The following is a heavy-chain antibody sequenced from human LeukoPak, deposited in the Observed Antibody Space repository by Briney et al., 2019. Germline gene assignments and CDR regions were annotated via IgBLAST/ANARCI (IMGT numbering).Heavy chain of an antibody. V-gene: IGHV1-2*02. D-gene: IGHD6-13*01. J-gene: IGHJ5*02. Sequence: ASVKVSCKASGYTFTSYDINWVRQATGQGLEWMGWINPNSGGTNYAQKFQGRVTMTRDTSISTAYMELSRLRSDDTAVYYCARRYIAAASFDPWGQGTLVTVSS. CDR1: GYTFTSYD. CDR3: ARRYIAAASFDP. CDR2: INPNSGGT.